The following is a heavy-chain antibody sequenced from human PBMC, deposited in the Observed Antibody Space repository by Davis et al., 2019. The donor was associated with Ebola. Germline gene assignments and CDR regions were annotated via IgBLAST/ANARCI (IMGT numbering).Heavy chain of an antibody. Sequence: GESLKISCAASGFTFDDYTMHWVRQAPGKGLEWVSLISWDGGSTYYADSVKGRFTISRDNSKNSLYLQMNSLRTEDTALYYCAKDLGEYCGGDCYPGDWGQGTLVTVSS. J-gene: IGHJ4*02. V-gene: IGHV3-43*01. CDR3: AKDLGEYCGGDCYPGD. D-gene: IGHD2-21*01. CDR2: ISWDGGST. CDR1: GFTFDDYT.